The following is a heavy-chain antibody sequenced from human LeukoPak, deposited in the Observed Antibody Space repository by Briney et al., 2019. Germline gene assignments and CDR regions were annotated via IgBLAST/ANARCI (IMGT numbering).Heavy chain of an antibody. CDR3: ASGSSSSEAAAGMY. V-gene: IGHV3-20*04. CDR1: GFTFDDYG. Sequence: GGSLRLSCAASGFTFDDYGMSWVRQAPGKGLEWVSGINWSGGSTGYADSVKGRFTISRDNAKNSLYLQMNSLRAEDTALYYCASGSSSSEAAAGMYWGQGTLVTVSS. D-gene: IGHD6-13*01. CDR2: INWSGGST. J-gene: IGHJ4*02.